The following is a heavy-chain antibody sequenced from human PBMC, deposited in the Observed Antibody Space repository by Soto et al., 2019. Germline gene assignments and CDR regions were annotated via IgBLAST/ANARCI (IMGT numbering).Heavy chain of an antibody. J-gene: IGHJ4*02. D-gene: IGHD6-13*01. CDR2: MNPNSGNT. Sequence: QVQLVQSGAEVKKPGASVKVSCKASGYTFTSYDINWVRQATGQGLEWMGWMNPNSGNTGYAQKSXGXXTMTRNTPISTAYMELSSLRSEDTAVYYCAREHSNSWRFDYWGQGTLVTVSS. V-gene: IGHV1-8*01. CDR3: AREHSNSWRFDY. CDR1: GYTFTSYD.